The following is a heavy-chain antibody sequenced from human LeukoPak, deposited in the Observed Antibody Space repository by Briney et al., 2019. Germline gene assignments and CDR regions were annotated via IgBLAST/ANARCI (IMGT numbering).Heavy chain of an antibody. V-gene: IGHV4-61*08. D-gene: IGHD6-19*01. CDR1: GGSISSGGYS. J-gene: IGHJ4*02. CDR2: IYYSGST. CDR3: ARENKSVAGAYYFDY. Sequence: PSETLSLTCTVSGGSISSGGYSWSWIRQPPGKGLEWIGYIYYSGSTNYNPSLKSRVTISVDTSKNQFSLKLSSVTAADTAVYYCARENKSVAGAYYFDYWGQGTLVTVSS.